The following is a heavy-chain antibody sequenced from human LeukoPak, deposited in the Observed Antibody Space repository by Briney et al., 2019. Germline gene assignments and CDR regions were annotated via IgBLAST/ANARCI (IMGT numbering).Heavy chain of an antibody. J-gene: IGHJ4*02. D-gene: IGHD1-7*01. Sequence: PGRSLRLSCAASGFTFSSYAMHWVRQAPGKGLEWVAFISYDGSNKYYSDSVKGRFTISRDNSKNTLYLQMNSLRAEDTAVYYCSRDFLAGTTNFDYWGQGTLVTVSS. CDR1: GFTFSSYA. CDR2: ISYDGSNK. CDR3: SRDFLAGTTNFDY. V-gene: IGHV3-30-3*01.